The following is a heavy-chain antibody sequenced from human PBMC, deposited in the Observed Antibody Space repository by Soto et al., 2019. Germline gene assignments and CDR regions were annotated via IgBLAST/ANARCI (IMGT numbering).Heavy chain of an antibody. CDR3: ARGDSTDCSNGVCSFFYNHDMDV. CDR1: GYSFTDYH. V-gene: IGHV1-2*04. Sequence: ASAKVSCKASGYSFTDYHIHWVRQAPGQGLEWLGRINPKSGGTSTAQKFQGWVTMTTDTSISTASMELTRLTSDDTAIYYCARGDSTDCSNGVCSFFYNHDMDVWGQGTTVTVSS. D-gene: IGHD2-8*01. CDR2: INPKSGGT. J-gene: IGHJ6*02.